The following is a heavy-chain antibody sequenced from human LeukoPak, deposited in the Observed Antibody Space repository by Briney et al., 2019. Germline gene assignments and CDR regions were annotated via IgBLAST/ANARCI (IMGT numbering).Heavy chain of an antibody. Sequence: KPSETLSLTCAVYGGSFSGYYWRWLRQPPGKGGEWGGEINHSGSTNYNTSLKSRVTISVDTSNHQFSLNLSSVTAADTAVYYCARSKGPTYSSSSGADYWGQGTLVTGSS. CDR2: INHSGST. CDR1: GGSFSGYY. V-gene: IGHV4-34*01. D-gene: IGHD6-6*01. J-gene: IGHJ4*02. CDR3: ARSKGPTYSSSSGADY.